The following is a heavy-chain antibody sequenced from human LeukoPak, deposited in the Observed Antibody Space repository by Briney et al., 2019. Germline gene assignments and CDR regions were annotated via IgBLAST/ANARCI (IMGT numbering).Heavy chain of an antibody. CDR1: GGSFSGYY. D-gene: IGHD3-16*02. V-gene: IGHV4-4*07. Sequence: SETLSLTCAVYGGSFSGYYWSWIRQPPGKGLEWIGRIYATGTTNYNPSLKSRVTMSVDTSKNQFSLNLTSVTAADTAVYYCAREGGGSNRCLDWGQGTLVTVSS. CDR2: IYATGTT. J-gene: IGHJ1*01. CDR3: AREGGGSNRCLD.